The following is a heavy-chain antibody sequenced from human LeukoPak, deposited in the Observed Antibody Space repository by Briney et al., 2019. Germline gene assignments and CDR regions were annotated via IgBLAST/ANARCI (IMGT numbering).Heavy chain of an antibody. CDR2: IYYSGST. J-gene: IGHJ4*02. D-gene: IGHD1-26*01. CDR3: ARAISGGYWYYFDY. CDR1: GGSISSGGYY. Sequence: SQTLSLTCTVSGGSISSGGYYWSWIRQPPGKGLEWIGYIYYSGSTNYNPSLKSRVTISLDTSKNQFSLKLSSVTAADTAIYYCARAISGGYWYYFDYWGQGTLVTVSS. V-gene: IGHV4-61*08.